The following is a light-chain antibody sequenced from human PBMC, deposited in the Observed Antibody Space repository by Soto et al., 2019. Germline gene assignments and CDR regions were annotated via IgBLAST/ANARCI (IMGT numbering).Light chain of an antibody. V-gene: IGKV1-5*03. CDR1: QSISSW. CDR3: QQYNSYPFT. J-gene: IGKJ3*01. Sequence: DIQMTQSPSFLSASVGDRVTITCRASQSISSWLAWYQQKPGKAPKLLIYKASSLESGVPSRFSGSGPGTEFTLTNSSLQPDDFATYYCQQYNSYPFTFGPGTKVDIK. CDR2: KAS.